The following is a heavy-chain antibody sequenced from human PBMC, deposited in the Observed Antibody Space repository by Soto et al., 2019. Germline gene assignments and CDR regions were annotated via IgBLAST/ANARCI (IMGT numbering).Heavy chain of an antibody. J-gene: IGHJ4*02. CDR1: GYTFTSYG. D-gene: IGHD3-22*01. V-gene: IGHV1-18*01. CDR3: ARDPSIYYYDSSGYFGY. Sequence: ASVKVSCKASGYTFTSYGISWVRQAPGQGLEWMGWISAYNGNTNYAQKLQGRVTMTTDTSTGTAYMELRSLRSDDTAVYYCARDPSIYYYDSSGYFGYWGQGTLVTVSS. CDR2: ISAYNGNT.